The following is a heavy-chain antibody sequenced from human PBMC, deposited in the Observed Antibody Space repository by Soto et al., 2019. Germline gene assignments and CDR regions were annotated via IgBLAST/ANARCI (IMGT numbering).Heavy chain of an antibody. V-gene: IGHV3-48*01. CDR2: ISSSSSTI. D-gene: IGHD2-2*01. J-gene: IGHJ5*02. CDR3: AKDRKVAPAAPLNWFDP. Sequence: GGSLRLSCAASGFTFSSYSMNWVRQAPGKGLEWVSYISSSSSTIYYADSVKGRFTISRDNSKNTLYLQMNSLRAEDTAVYYCAKDRKVAPAAPLNWFDPWGQGTLVTVSS. CDR1: GFTFSSYS.